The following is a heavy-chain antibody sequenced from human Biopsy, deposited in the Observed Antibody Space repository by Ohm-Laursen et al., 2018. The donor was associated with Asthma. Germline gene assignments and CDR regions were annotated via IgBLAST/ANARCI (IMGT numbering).Heavy chain of an antibody. CDR1: GYTFNSAG. D-gene: IGHD3-10*01. CDR3: ARAVDYSHYYGIDV. Sequence: GSSVKVSCKASGYTFNSAGITWVRQAPGQGLEWMGWISVYNGNTKVAQKLQDRVTMITDTSTSTAYMELRSLGSDDTAVYFCARAVDYSHYYGIDVWGQGTTVTVS. J-gene: IGHJ6*02. CDR2: ISVYNGNT. V-gene: IGHV1-18*01.